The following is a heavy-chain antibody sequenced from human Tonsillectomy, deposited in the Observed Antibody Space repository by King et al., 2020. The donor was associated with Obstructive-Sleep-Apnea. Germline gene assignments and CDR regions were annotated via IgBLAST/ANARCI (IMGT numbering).Heavy chain of an antibody. CDR3: ARDCRSESQYGFFDF. D-gene: IGHD3-3*01. J-gene: IGHJ4*02. V-gene: IGHV3-7*05. Sequence: VQLVESGGGLVQPGGSLRLSCVASGFTFRNYWMSWVRQAPGKGPEWGANIKKDGSEIYYFDTVKGRFTISRDNADNTLFLQMNSLRTEDTDVYYCARDCRSESQYGFFDFWGQGTRVTVSS. CDR1: GFTFRNYW. CDR2: IKKDGSEI.